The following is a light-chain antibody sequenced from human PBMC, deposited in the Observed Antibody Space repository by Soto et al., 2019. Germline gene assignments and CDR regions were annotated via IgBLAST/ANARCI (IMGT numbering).Light chain of an antibody. Sequence: EIMLTQSPGTLSLSPGERATLSCRASQSVSSSFLARYQQKPGQAPRLLIYGASIRATGIPDRFSGSGSGTGFPLTISRLGPEDFAMYLCQHYGTSLWTFGQGTKVEIK. CDR2: GAS. CDR1: QSVSSSF. J-gene: IGKJ1*01. CDR3: QHYGTSLWT. V-gene: IGKV3-20*01.